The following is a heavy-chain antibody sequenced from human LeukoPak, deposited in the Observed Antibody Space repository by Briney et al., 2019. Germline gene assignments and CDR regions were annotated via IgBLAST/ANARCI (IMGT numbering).Heavy chain of an antibody. CDR2: ISYDGSNK. Sequence: GGSLRLSCAASGFTFSSYAMHWVRQAPGKGLEWVAVISYDGSNKYYADSVKGRFTISRDNSKNTLYLQMNSLRAEGTAVYYCARDIVLMVYAISPGYWGQGTLVTVSS. J-gene: IGHJ4*02. D-gene: IGHD2-8*01. V-gene: IGHV3-30*04. CDR3: ARDIVLMVYAISPGY. CDR1: GFTFSSYA.